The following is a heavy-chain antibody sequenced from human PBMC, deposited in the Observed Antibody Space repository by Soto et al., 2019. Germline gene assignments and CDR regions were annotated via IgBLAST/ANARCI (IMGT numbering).Heavy chain of an antibody. Sequence: SETLSLTCTVSGGSISSSSYYWGWIRQPPRKGLEWIGSIYYSGSTYYNPSLKSRVTISVDTSKNQFSLKLSSVTAADTAVYYCARRPLCSGGSCYNFDYWGQGTLVTVSS. V-gene: IGHV4-39*01. CDR1: GGSISSSSYY. D-gene: IGHD2-15*01. CDR3: ARRPLCSGGSCYNFDY. J-gene: IGHJ4*02. CDR2: IYYSGST.